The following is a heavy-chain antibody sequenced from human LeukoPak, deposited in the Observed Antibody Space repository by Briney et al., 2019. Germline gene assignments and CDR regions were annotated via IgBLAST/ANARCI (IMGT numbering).Heavy chain of an antibody. V-gene: IGHV3-23*01. D-gene: IGHD6-13*01. CDR3: AKGIRTSSWYCFDY. CDR1: GFRFSSYA. Sequence: TGGSLRLSCAASGFRFSSYAMGWVRQAPGKGLEWVSVISGSGDTTYYADSVKGRFTISRDNSKNTLFLQMNSLKAEDTAVYYCAKGIRTSSWYCFDYWGQGTLVSVSS. J-gene: IGHJ4*02. CDR2: ISGSGDTT.